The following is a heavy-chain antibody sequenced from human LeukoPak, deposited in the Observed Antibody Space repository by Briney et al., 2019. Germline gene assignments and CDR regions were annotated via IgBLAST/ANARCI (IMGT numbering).Heavy chain of an antibody. D-gene: IGHD3-10*01. CDR1: GFTFSSYA. CDR2: ISYDGSNK. CDR3: AKDLMRDRWFGES. Sequence: PGGSLRLSCAASGFTFSSYAMHWVRQAPGKGLEWVAVISYDGSNKYYADSVKGRFTISRDNSKNTLYLEMNSLRTEDTAVYHCAKDLMRDRWFGESWGQGTPVTVSS. J-gene: IGHJ5*02. V-gene: IGHV3-30*04.